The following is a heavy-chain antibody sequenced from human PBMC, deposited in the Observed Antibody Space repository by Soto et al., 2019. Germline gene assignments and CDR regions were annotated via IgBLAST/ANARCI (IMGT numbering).Heavy chain of an antibody. J-gene: IGHJ4*02. CDR2: IYYSGST. D-gene: IGHD3-22*01. Sequence: SETQSLTCTVSGGSISSGDYYWSWIRQPPGKGLEWIGYIYYSGSTYYNPSLKSRVTISVDTSKNQFSLKLSSVTAADTAVYYCARGRYYYDSSGYFLFDYWGQGTLVTVSS. CDR1: GGSISSGDYY. CDR3: ARGRYYYDSSGYFLFDY. V-gene: IGHV4-30-4*01.